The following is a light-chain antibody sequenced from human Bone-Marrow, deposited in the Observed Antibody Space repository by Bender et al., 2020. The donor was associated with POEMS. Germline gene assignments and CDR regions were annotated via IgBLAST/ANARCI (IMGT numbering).Light chain of an antibody. CDR2: QDN. V-gene: IGLV3-1*01. Sequence: SYALTQPPSVSVSPGQTASITCSGDKLGDAYACWYQQKAGQSPLLVIYQDNKRPSGIPERFSGSNSGNTATLTISGTQAMDEVDYYCQTWDSTTDWVFGGGTKLTVL. CDR3: QTWDSTTDWV. J-gene: IGLJ3*02. CDR1: KLGDAY.